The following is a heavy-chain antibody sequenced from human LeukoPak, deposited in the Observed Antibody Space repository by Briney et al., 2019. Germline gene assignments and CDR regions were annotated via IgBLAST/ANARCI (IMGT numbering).Heavy chain of an antibody. Sequence: PGGSLRLSCAASGFTFSSYCMHWVRQAPGKGLVWVSRINSVGSSTSYADSVRRRFTISRDNAKNTLYLQMNSLRAEDTAVYYCARDDVDCSSTSCYASGVDYWGQGTLVTVSP. CDR3: ARDDVDCSSTSCYASGVDY. CDR1: GFTFSSYC. J-gene: IGHJ4*02. CDR2: INSVGSST. D-gene: IGHD2-2*01. V-gene: IGHV3-74*01.